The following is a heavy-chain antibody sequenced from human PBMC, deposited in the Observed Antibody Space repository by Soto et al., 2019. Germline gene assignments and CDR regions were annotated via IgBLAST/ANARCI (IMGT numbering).Heavy chain of an antibody. Sequence: PGGSLRLSCAASGFIFSGSAVHWVRQASGKWLEWVGRIRSKTNTYATAYAASVKGRFTISRDDSKNTAYLQMNSLKTEDTAVYYCATGYCSRTSCFSLRFDYWGQGXLVTVSS. V-gene: IGHV3-73*01. CDR1: GFIFSGSA. D-gene: IGHD2-2*01. CDR3: ATGYCSRTSCFSLRFDY. CDR2: IRSKTNTYAT. J-gene: IGHJ4*02.